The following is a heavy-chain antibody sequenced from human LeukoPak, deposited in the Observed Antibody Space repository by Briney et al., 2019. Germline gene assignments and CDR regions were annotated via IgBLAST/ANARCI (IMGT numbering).Heavy chain of an antibody. D-gene: IGHD6-13*01. V-gene: IGHV4-39*07. Sequence: PSETLSLTCTVSGGSISSGGYYWSWIRQHPGKGLEWIGSIYYSGSTYYNPSLKSRVTISVDTSKNLFSLKLSSVTAADAAVYYCARCIAADAPYNWFDPWGQGTLVTVSS. CDR1: GGSISSGGYY. CDR2: IYYSGST. CDR3: ARCIAADAPYNWFDP. J-gene: IGHJ5*02.